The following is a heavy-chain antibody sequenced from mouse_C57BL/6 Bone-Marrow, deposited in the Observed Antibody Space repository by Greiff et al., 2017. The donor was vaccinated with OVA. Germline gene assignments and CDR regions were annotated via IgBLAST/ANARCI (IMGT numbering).Heavy chain of an antibody. CDR2: INPNNGGT. J-gene: IGHJ1*03. CDR1: GYTFTDYY. V-gene: IGHV1-26*01. Sequence: EVQLQQSGPELVKPGASVKISCKASGYTFTDYYMNWVKQSHGKSLEWIGDINPNNGGTSYNQKFKGKATLTVDKSSSTAYMELRSLTSEDSAVYYCARAPYYYGSSSRSYWYFDVWGTGTTVTVSS. CDR3: ARAPYYYGSSSRSYWYFDV. D-gene: IGHD1-1*01.